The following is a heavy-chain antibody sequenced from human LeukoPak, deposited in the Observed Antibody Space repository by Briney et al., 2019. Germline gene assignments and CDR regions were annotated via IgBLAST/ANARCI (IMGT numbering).Heavy chain of an antibody. Sequence: SVKVSCKASGGTFSSYAISWVRQAPGQGLEWMGGIIPIFGTANYAQKFQGRVTITADESTSTAYMELSSLRSEDTAVYYCARGGAMIAYAFDIWGQGTMVTVSS. D-gene: IGHD3-22*01. CDR2: IIPIFGTA. V-gene: IGHV1-69*13. CDR3: ARGGAMIAYAFDI. CDR1: GGTFSSYA. J-gene: IGHJ3*02.